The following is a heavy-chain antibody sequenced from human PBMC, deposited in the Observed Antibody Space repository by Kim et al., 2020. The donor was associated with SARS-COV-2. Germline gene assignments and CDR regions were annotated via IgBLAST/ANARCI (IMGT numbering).Heavy chain of an antibody. CDR3: AKCIAVAGTGTPPDY. Sequence: GGSLRLSCAASGFTFSSYGMHWVRQAPGKGLEWVAVISYDGSNKYYADSVKGRFTISRDNSKNTLYLQMNSLRAEDTAVYYCAKCIAVAGTGTPPDYWGQGTLVTVSS. D-gene: IGHD6-19*01. J-gene: IGHJ4*02. V-gene: IGHV3-30*18. CDR1: GFTFSSYG. CDR2: ISYDGSNK.